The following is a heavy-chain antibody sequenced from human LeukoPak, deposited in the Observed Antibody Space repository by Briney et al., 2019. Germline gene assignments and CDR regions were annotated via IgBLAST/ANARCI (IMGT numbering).Heavy chain of an antibody. Sequence: LSGGSLRLSCAAPGFTFNNYAMSWVRQAPGKGLEWVSGISTTGGSTYYADSVKGRFTISRDNSNNTLSLQMNSLRGEDTAIYYCAKDWTTVVSPKGYYFDSWGQGNLVIVSS. D-gene: IGHD4-23*01. CDR3: AKDWTTVVSPKGYYFDS. J-gene: IGHJ4*02. CDR1: GFTFNNYA. CDR2: ISTTGGST. V-gene: IGHV3-23*01.